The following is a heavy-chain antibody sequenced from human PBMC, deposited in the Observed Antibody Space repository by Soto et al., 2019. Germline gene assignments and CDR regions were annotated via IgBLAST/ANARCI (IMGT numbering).Heavy chain of an antibody. CDR3: ARLGGYCSTSCYGYYGMDV. Sequence: QLQLQESGPGLVKPSETLSLTCAVSGGSISSATYSWGWIRQPPGKGLEWIGTFYYSGSTHYNPSLASRVTMSVDTSKHLFSLKVSSLTAADTAVYYCARLGGYCSTSCYGYYGMDVWGQGTTVTVSS. V-gene: IGHV4-39*01. D-gene: IGHD2-2*01. CDR2: FYYSGST. J-gene: IGHJ6*02. CDR1: GGSISSATYS.